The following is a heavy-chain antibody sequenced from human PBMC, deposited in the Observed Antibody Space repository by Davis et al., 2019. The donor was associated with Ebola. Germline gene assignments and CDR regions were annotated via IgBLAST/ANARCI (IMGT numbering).Heavy chain of an antibody. Sequence: GESLKISCAASGFTFSSYSMNWVRQAPGKGLEWVSYISSSSSTIYYADSVKGRFTISRDNAKKSLYLQMNSLRAEDTAVYYCATDNWGPALWGQGTLLTVSS. V-gene: IGHV3-48*04. J-gene: IGHJ4*02. CDR3: ATDNWGPAL. D-gene: IGHD7-27*01. CDR1: GFTFSSYS. CDR2: ISSSSSTI.